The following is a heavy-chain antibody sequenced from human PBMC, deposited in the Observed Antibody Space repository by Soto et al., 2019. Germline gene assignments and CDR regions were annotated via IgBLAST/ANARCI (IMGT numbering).Heavy chain of an antibody. D-gene: IGHD3-3*01. CDR3: AREAVKDDFWSGYYSPYYYYDLDV. Sequence: QVQLQESGPGLVKPSETLSLTCTVSGGSLSRYFWSWIRQPPGKGLEWIGYIYYSGSTNYNPSLKGRVTLSVDTYKNQFALNLRSATAADTAVYYCAREAVKDDFWSGYYSPYYYYDLDVWGKGTTVTVSS. CDR1: GGSLSRYF. CDR2: IYYSGST. J-gene: IGHJ6*03. V-gene: IGHV4-59*01.